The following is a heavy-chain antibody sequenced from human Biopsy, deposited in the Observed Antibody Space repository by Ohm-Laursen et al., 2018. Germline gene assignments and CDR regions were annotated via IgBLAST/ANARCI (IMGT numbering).Heavy chain of an antibody. CDR3: AKVRKGFGESGSQYNSDMDV. J-gene: IGHJ6*02. V-gene: IGHV3-9*01. CDR1: GFNFNHYA. CDR2: ISWSNDNI. Sequence: SLRLSCSASGFNFNHYAMQWVRQVPGKGLEWVSSISWSNDNIHYADSVKGRFTISGDNAKNSLYLQMNSLRAEDTAFYYCAKVRKGFGESGSQYNSDMDVWGQGTTVTVSS. D-gene: IGHD3-10*01.